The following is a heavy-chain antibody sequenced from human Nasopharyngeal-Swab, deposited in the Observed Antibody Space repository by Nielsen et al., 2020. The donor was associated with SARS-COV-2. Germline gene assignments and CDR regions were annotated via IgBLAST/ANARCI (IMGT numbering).Heavy chain of an antibody. CDR2: INPSGGDT. Sequence: ASVKVSCKASRHAFTTNYMHWMRHAPGQGLVWMGVINPSGGDTNIAQKFQGRVTLTRDTSTSSFYLELRSLTSEDTAVYYCASALADWGKGTTVTVSS. CDR3: ASALAD. CDR1: RHAFTTNY. V-gene: IGHV1-46*01. J-gene: IGHJ6*03.